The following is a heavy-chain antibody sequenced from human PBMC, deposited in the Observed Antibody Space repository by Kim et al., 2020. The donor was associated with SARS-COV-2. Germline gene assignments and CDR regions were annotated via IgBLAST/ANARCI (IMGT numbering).Heavy chain of an antibody. J-gene: IGHJ4*02. Sequence: GGSLRLSCAVSGFIFSNYAMSWVHQAPGKGLEWVAGIGAGHDAYYADSVRGRFTISRDHFDSTLYLQMNYLRADDAAVYHCAKRAATGAGPYYYDSWGQG. CDR3: AKRAATGAGPYYYDS. V-gene: IGHV3-23*01. D-gene: IGHD2-15*01. CDR1: GFIFSNYA. CDR2: IGAGHDA.